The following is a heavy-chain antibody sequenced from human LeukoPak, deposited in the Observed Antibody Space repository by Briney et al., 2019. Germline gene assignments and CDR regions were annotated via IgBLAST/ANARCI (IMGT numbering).Heavy chain of an antibody. V-gene: IGHV3-9*01. CDR1: GFTFEDYG. Sequence: PGRSLRLSRSASGFTFEDYGMHWIRQAPGKGLEWVSSISWSSGTTAYADSVKGRFTIFRDNAKNSLYLQMKSLRAEDTALYYCAKGSTLSYSSSWCDYWGQGTLVTVSS. CDR2: ISWSSGTT. D-gene: IGHD6-6*01. J-gene: IGHJ4*02. CDR3: AKGSTLSYSSSWCDY.